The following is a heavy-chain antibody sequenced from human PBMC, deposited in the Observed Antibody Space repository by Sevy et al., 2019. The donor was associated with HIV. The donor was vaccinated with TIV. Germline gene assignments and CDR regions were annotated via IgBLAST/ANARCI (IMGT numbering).Heavy chain of an antibody. J-gene: IGHJ4*02. D-gene: IGHD6-19*01. CDR3: ARNGIGADARTSGWDPLDY. CDR1: GDSISNRY. Sequence: SETLSLTCTVSGDSISNRYWSWIRQPPGKGLEWIGYVYYSGSRRYNPSLKSRVTMSVDTSYSRFSLTLTSVTAAETAIYYCARNGIGADARTSGWDPLDYWGQGILVTVSS. CDR2: VYYSGSR. V-gene: IGHV4-59*11.